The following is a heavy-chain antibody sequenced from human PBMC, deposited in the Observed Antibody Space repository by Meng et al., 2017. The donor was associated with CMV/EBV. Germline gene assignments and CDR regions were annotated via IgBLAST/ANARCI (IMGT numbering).Heavy chain of an antibody. V-gene: IGHV3-21*01. J-gene: IGHJ5*02. D-gene: IGHD2-2*02. Sequence: GESLKISCAASGFTFSSYSMNWVRQAPGKGLEWVSSISSSSSYIYYADSVNGRFTISRDNAKNSLYLQMNSLRAEDTAVYYCARYCSSTSCYRFDPWGQGTLVTVSS. CDR2: ISSSSSYI. CDR1: GFTFSSYS. CDR3: ARYCSSTSCYRFDP.